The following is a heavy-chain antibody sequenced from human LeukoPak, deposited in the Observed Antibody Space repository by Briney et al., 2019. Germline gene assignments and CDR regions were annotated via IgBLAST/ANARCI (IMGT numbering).Heavy chain of an antibody. V-gene: IGHV4-4*07. J-gene: IGHJ6*03. Sequence: SETLSLTCTVSGGSISSYYWSWIRHPAGKGLEGIWRTYSSGTTNYNPSLKRRVTMSVDTSTTQFSLRLGSVTAADTAIYYCARSIKTTSYFYYYMDVWGKGTTVTVSS. CDR3: ARSIKTTSYFYYYMDV. CDR1: GGSISSYY. CDR2: TYSSGTT. D-gene: IGHD2/OR15-2a*01.